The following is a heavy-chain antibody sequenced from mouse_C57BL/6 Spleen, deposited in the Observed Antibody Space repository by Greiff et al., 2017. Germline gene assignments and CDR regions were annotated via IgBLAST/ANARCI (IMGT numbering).Heavy chain of an antibody. J-gene: IGHJ1*03. D-gene: IGHD1-1*01. Sequence: EVQRVESGGGLVQPGGSLSLSCAASGFTFTDYYMSWVRQPPGKALEWLGFIRNKANGYTTEYSASVKGRFTISRDNSQSILYLQMNALRAEDSATYYCARYKYYGYWYFDVWGTGTTVTVSS. V-gene: IGHV7-3*01. CDR3: ARYKYYGYWYFDV. CDR2: IRNKANGYTT. CDR1: GFTFTDYY.